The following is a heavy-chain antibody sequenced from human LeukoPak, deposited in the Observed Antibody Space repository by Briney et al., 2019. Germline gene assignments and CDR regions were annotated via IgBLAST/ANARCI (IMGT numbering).Heavy chain of an antibody. CDR2: IGGYNGNT. D-gene: IGHD3-22*01. CDR1: GYTFTTYN. V-gene: IGHV1-18*01. CDR3: ASLKNYYDSSGYLVTDAFDI. Sequence: GASVKVSCKASGYTFTTYNINWVRQAPGQGLEWMGWIGGYNGNTNYAQKLHGRVTMTTDTSTSTAYMELRSLKSDDTAVYYCASLKNYYDSSGYLVTDAFDIWGQGTMVTVSS. J-gene: IGHJ3*02.